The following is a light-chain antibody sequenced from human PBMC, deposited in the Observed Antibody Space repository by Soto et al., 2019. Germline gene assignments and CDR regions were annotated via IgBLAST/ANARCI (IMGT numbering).Light chain of an antibody. Sequence: EIVLTQSPATLSLSPGERATLSCRASQGVSSYLAWYQQKPGQAPRLLIYDASNRATGIPARFSGSGPGTDFTLTISSLEPEDFASYFCQQLRSYPSTFGGGTKVEIK. J-gene: IGKJ4*01. CDR1: QGVSSY. CDR3: QQLRSYPST. CDR2: DAS. V-gene: IGKV3D-11*01.